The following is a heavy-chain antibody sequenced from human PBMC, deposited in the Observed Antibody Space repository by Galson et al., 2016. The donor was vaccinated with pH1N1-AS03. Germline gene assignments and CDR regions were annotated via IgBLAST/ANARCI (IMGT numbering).Heavy chain of an antibody. J-gene: IGHJ4*02. Sequence: SVKVSCKASGGTFSKYAISWVRQAPGQGLEWMGEIIPILGISNYAQKVQGRVTITADKLTSTAYMELSSLRSEDTAVYYCVRSLAAAGNYWGQGTLVIVSS. D-gene: IGHD6-13*01. CDR1: GGTFSKYA. V-gene: IGHV1-69*10. CDR3: VRSLAAAGNY. CDR2: IIPILGIS.